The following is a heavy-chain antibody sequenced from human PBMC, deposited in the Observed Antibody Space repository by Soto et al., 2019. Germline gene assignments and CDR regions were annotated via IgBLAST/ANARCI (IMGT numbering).Heavy chain of an antibody. D-gene: IGHD3-22*01. CDR1: GFTISNSA. CDR2: ISGSGTT. Sequence: GGSLRLACAASGFTISNSAATWVRQAPGKGLEWVSTISGSGTTYYADSVKGRFTISRDNSNNTLCLQLHSLRAEDSALYYCARYYYVATGYHYAFDYWGRGTLVTVSS. V-gene: IGHV3-23*01. J-gene: IGHJ4*02. CDR3: ARYYYVATGYHYAFDY.